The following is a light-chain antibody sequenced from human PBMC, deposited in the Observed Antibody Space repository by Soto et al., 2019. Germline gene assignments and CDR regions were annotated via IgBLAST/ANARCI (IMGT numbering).Light chain of an antibody. CDR3: QQYNNWPPLT. Sequence: EIVMTQSPATLSVSPGERATLSCRASQSVNSDLAWYQQKPGQAPRLLIYDASTMATGIPARFSGVGSGTEFTLTISSLQSEDVAVYYCQQYNNWPPLTFGGGTKVEI. CDR2: DAS. J-gene: IGKJ4*01. CDR1: QSVNSD. V-gene: IGKV3-15*01.